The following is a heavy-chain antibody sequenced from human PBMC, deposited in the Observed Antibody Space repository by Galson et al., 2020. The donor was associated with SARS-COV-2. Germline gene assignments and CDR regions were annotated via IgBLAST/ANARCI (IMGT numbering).Heavy chain of an antibody. CDR3: ARQPTGRSRVYFDY. Sequence: SETLSLTCTVSGDSIYTNNYSWAWIRQSQGGGRECIGSIFDSGTAYYNPSLKGRVTISADTSKNQLSLKSNSVTAADSAVYYCARQPTGRSRVYFDYWGQGTLVTVSS. CDR1: GDSIYTNNYS. V-gene: IGHV4-39*01. J-gene: IGHJ4*02. D-gene: IGHD1-26*01. CDR2: IFDSGTA.